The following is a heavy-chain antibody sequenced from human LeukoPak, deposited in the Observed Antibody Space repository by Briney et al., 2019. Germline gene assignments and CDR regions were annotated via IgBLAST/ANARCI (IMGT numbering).Heavy chain of an antibody. CDR1: GGSISSYY. CDR2: IYYSGST. V-gene: IGHV4-59*01. J-gene: IGHJ5*02. D-gene: IGHD6-19*01. CDR3: ARDRSGWYAWFDP. Sequence: SETLSLTCTVSGGSISSYYWSWIRQPPGKGLEWIGYIYYSGSTNYNPSLKSRVNISVDTSKNQFSLKLSSVTAADTAVYYCARDRSGWYAWFDPWGQGTLVTVSS.